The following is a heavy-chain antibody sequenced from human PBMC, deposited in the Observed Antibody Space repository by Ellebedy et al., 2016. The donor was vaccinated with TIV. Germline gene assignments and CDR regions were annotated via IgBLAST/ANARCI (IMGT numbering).Heavy chain of an antibody. Sequence: PGGSLRLSCAGSGFTFSFYWMSWVRQAPGKRPEWVANINKDGSEKFYVDSVKGRFTISRYHAKNSLYLQMNSLRAEDTAVYYCASPPGVVALWGQGTLVTVSS. CDR3: ASPPGVVAL. V-gene: IGHV3-7*03. J-gene: IGHJ4*02. D-gene: IGHD3-10*01. CDR1: GFTFSFYW. CDR2: INKDGSEK.